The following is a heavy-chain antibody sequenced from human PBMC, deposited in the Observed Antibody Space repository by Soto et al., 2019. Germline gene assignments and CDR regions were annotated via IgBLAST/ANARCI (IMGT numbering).Heavy chain of an antibody. Sequence: SETLSLTCTVSGGSIRSGGYYWSWIRQHPGKGLEWIGYIYYSGSTYYNPSLKSRVTISVDTSKNQFSLKLSSVTAADTAVYYCASGVVPAAKRDYWGQGTLVTVSS. V-gene: IGHV4-31*03. D-gene: IGHD2-2*01. CDR2: IYYSGST. CDR1: GGSIRSGGYY. J-gene: IGHJ4*02. CDR3: ASGVVPAAKRDY.